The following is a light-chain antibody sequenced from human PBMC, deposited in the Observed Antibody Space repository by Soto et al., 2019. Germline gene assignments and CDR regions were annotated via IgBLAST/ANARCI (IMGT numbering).Light chain of an antibody. CDR1: SGHSSYA. J-gene: IGLJ2*01. Sequence: QLVLTQSPSASASLGASVKLTCTLSSGHSSYAIAWHQQQPEKGPRYLMKLNSDGSHSKGDGIPDRFSGSSSGAERYLTISRLQSEDVAAYYCQTWGTGTYVVFGGGTKLTVL. V-gene: IGLV4-69*01. CDR2: LNSDGSH. CDR3: QTWGTGTYVV.